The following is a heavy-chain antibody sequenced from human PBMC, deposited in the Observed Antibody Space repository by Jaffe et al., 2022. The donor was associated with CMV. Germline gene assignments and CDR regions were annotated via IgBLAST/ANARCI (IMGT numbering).Heavy chain of an antibody. CDR3: ARAVIKGSSSSGMDV. D-gene: IGHD6-6*01. Sequence: QVQLVESGGGVVQPGRSLRLSCAASGFTFSSYGMHWVRQAPGKGLEWVAVIWYDGSNKYYADSVKGRFTISRDNSKNTLYLQMNSLRAEDTAVYYCARAVIKGSSSSGMDVWGQGTTVTVSS. CDR1: GFTFSSYG. CDR2: IWYDGSNK. V-gene: IGHV3-33*01. J-gene: IGHJ6*02.